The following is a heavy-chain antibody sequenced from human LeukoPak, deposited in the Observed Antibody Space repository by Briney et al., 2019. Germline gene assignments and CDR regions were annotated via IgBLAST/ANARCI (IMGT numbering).Heavy chain of an antibody. Sequence: SETLSLTCTVSGGSVSSGSYYWSWIRQPPGKGLEWIGYIYYSGSTNYNPSLKSRVTISVDTSKNQFSLKLSSVTAADTAVYYCARESGYYGSGSYPPGAFDIWGQGTMVTVSS. CDR1: GGSVSSGSYY. D-gene: IGHD3-10*01. CDR2: IYYSGST. V-gene: IGHV4-61*01. CDR3: ARESGYYGSGSYPPGAFDI. J-gene: IGHJ3*02.